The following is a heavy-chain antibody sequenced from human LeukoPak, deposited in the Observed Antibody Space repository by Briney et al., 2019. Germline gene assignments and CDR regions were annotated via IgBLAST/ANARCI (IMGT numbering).Heavy chain of an antibody. CDR1: GGSISSGGYS. CDR3: ARASSTYYIAAASTGWFDP. D-gene: IGHD6-13*01. Sequence: SQTLSLTCAVSGGSISSGGYSWSWIRQPPGKGLEWIGYIYHSGSTYYNPSLKSRVTISVDRSKNQFSLKLSSVTAADTAVYYCARASSTYYIAAASTGWFDPWGQGTLVTVSS. J-gene: IGHJ5*02. CDR2: IYHSGST. V-gene: IGHV4-30-2*01.